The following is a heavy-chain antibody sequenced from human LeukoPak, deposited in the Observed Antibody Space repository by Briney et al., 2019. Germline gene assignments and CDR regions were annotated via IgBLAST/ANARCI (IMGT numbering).Heavy chain of an antibody. CDR3: ARGRDIVVVVAATDPFDI. V-gene: IGHV1-18*01. CDR2: ISAYNGNT. Sequence: ASVKVSCKASGYTFTSYGISWVRQAPGQGLEWMGWISAYNGNTNYAQKLQGRVTMTTDTSTSTAYMQLRSLRSDDTAVYYCARGRDIVVVVAATDPFDIWGQGTMVTVSS. J-gene: IGHJ3*02. CDR1: GYTFTSYG. D-gene: IGHD2-15*01.